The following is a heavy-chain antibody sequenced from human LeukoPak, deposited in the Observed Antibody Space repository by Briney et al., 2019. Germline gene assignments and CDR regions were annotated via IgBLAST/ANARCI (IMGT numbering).Heavy chain of an antibody. V-gene: IGHV3-23*01. CDR3: AKDGAWLRFDD. J-gene: IGHJ4*02. CDR1: GFNFNTYW. D-gene: IGHD5-12*01. Sequence: GGSLRLSCAASGFNFNTYWMSWVRQAPGKGLEWVSGISPGGPTYYADSVKGRFTISRDDSKNTLYLQMKNLRAEDTAIYYCAKDGAWLRFDDWGQGILVTVSS. CDR2: ISPGGPT.